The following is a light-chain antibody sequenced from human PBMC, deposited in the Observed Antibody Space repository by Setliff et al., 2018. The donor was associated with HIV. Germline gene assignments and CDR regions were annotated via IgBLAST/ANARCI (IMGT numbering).Light chain of an antibody. CDR2: DVT. Sequence: QSALAQPASVSGSPGQSITISCTGSSSDIGDYESVSWYQQHPGEVPKLMLYDVTKRPSGISNRFSASKSGNTASLTISVLQAEDEAHYYCCSYVGSDSWIFGGGTKVTVL. CDR1: SSDIGDYES. J-gene: IGLJ2*01. CDR3: CSYVGSDSWI. V-gene: IGLV2-23*02.